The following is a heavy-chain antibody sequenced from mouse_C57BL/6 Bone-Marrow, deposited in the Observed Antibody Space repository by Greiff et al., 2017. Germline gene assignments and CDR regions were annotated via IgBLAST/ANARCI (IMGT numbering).Heavy chain of an antibody. V-gene: IGHV5-6*02. J-gene: IGHJ2*01. Sequence: DVMLVESGGDLVKPGGSLKLSCAASGFTFSSYGMSLVRQTPDKRLEWVATISSGGSYPYYPDSVKGRFTIPRDNAKNTLYLHMSSLKSEDTAMYYCARHPRDSYWGQGTTLTVSS. CDR1: GFTFSSYG. CDR3: ARHPRDSY. CDR2: ISSGGSYP.